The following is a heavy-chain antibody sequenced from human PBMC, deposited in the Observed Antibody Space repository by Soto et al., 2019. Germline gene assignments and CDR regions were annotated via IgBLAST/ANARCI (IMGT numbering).Heavy chain of an antibody. CDR1: GLIFSGYG. Sequence: QVQLVESGGGVVQPGRSLRLSCAASGLIFSGYGMHWVRQAPGKGLEGVAVIRYDGSNEEYEDSVKGRFTISRDNSKNTLYLQMNSLRAEDTAVYYGARDGIGGTTFRGYHDYWGQGTLVTVSS. V-gene: IGHV3-33*01. CDR2: IRYDGSNE. J-gene: IGHJ4*02. D-gene: IGHD1-7*01. CDR3: ARDGIGGTTFRGYHDY.